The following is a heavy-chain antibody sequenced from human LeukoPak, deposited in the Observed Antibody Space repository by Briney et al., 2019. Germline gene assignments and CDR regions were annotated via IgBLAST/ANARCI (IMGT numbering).Heavy chain of an antibody. CDR3: ARGRSWCFDY. J-gene: IGHJ4*02. D-gene: IGHD6-13*01. Sequence: GGSLRLSCAASGFTFSSNAMHWVRQAPGKGLEWVAVISYDGSNKYYADSVKGRFTISRDNSKNTLYLQMNSLRAEDTAVYYCARGRSWCFDYWGQGTLVTVSS. V-gene: IGHV3-30*04. CDR1: GFTFSSNA. CDR2: ISYDGSNK.